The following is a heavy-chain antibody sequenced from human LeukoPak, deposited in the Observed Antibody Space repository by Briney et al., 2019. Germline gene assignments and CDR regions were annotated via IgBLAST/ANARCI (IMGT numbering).Heavy chain of an antibody. CDR1: GFTFSSYG. D-gene: IGHD5-18*01. V-gene: IGHV3-30*02. J-gene: IGHJ4*02. Sequence: PGXXLXLSCAESGFTFSSYGMHWVRQAPGKGVEWLAFILSDVINKYYAASVKGRFTISRHNSKNTLYLQMNSLRAEDTAVYYCAKMVDTAMLIDYWGQGTLVTVSS. CDR2: ILSDVINK. CDR3: AKMVDTAMLIDY.